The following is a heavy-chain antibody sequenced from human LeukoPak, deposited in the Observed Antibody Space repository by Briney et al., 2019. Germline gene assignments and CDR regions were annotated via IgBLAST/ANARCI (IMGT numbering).Heavy chain of an antibody. CDR3: ARGVSGFDV. CDR1: GFTLSSNR. V-gene: IGHV3-48*01. Sequence: GGSLTLSCAASGFTLSSNRMNWVRQAPEKGLEWIAYISGTGSVIYHADSVKGRFTISRDGDKNWLYLQLTSLRAEDTAVYYCARGVSGFDVWGQATMVAVSS. D-gene: IGHD2/OR15-2a*01. CDR2: ISGTGSVI. J-gene: IGHJ3*01.